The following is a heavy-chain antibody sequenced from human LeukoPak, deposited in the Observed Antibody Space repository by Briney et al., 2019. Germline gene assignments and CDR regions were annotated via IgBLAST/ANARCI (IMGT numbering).Heavy chain of an antibody. Sequence: SETLSLTCTVSGGSFSSSSYYWGWIRQPPGKGLEWIGSIYYSGSTYYNPSLKSRVTISVDTSKNQFSLKLNSVTAADTAVYYCAKKDYYYMDVWGKGTTVTVSS. CDR2: IYYSGST. V-gene: IGHV4-39*07. CDR1: GGSFSSSSYY. CDR3: AKKDYYYMDV. J-gene: IGHJ6*03.